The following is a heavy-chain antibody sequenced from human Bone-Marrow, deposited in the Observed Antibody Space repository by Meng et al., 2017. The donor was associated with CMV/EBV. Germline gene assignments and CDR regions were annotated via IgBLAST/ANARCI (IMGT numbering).Heavy chain of an antibody. CDR2: ITGSGGST. J-gene: IGHJ4*02. Sequence: GESLKISCAASGFTFSSYAMSWVRQAPGKGLEWVSAITGSGGSTYHADSVKGRFTISRDNSKNTLYLQLNSLRAEDTAVYYCAKAFSSSWYREYYDYWGQGKLVNVDS. CDR3: AKAFSSSWYREYYDY. CDR1: GFTFSSYA. D-gene: IGHD6-13*01. V-gene: IGHV3-23*01.